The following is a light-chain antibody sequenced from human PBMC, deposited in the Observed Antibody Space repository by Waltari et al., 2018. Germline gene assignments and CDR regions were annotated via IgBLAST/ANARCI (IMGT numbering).Light chain of an antibody. CDR1: QSVSSN. Sequence: EIVMTQSPATLSVSPGERATLSCRASQSVSSNLAWYKQKPGPGPRLLIYGASTKATGIPARFRGSGSGTEFTLTISSLQSEDFAVYYCQQYNNWPPELTFGGGTKVEIK. V-gene: IGKV3-15*01. CDR3: QQYNNWPPELT. CDR2: GAS. J-gene: IGKJ4*01.